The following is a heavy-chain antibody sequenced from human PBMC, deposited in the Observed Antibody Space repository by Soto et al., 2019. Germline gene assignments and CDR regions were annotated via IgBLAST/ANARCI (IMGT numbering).Heavy chain of an antibody. D-gene: IGHD3-10*01. CDR1: GGSVSSGDYY. J-gene: IGHJ6*02. Sequence: PSETLSLTCTVSGGSVSSGDYYWSWIRQPPGKGLEWIGYIYYSGSTYYNPSLKSRVTISVDTSKNQFSLKLSSVTAADTAVYYCARVVFTMVRGVNYYYGMDVWGQGTTVTVSS. V-gene: IGHV4-30-4*01. CDR3: ARVVFTMVRGVNYYYGMDV. CDR2: IYYSGST.